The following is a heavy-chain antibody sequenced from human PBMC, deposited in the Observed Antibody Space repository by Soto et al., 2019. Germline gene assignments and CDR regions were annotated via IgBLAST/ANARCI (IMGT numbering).Heavy chain of an antibody. CDR1: GFTSSSYA. Sequence: GGSLRLSCVPSGFTSSSYAMSWVRQAPGKGLEWVSSITGSGSATYHAASVEGRFTISRDNAKNTLYLQMTSLRAEDSAIYYCAKSSGWYVNNWLDPWGQGTLVTVSS. CDR3: AKSSGWYVNNWLDP. V-gene: IGHV3-23*01. D-gene: IGHD6-19*01. CDR2: ITGSGSAT. J-gene: IGHJ5*02.